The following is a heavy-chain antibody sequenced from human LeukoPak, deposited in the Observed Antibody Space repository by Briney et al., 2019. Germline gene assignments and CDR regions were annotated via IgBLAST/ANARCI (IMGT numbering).Heavy chain of an antibody. CDR2: ISGSGGNT. V-gene: IGHV3-23*01. D-gene: IGHD2-2*01. Sequence: GGSLRLSCAASGFTFSSYAVRWVRQAPGKGLEGVSDISGSGGNTYYADSVKGRFTISRDNSKNTLYLQMNSLRAEDTAVYYCAKVRVVVAPAAIDSWGQGTLVTVSS. CDR3: AKVRVVVAPAAIDS. CDR1: GFTFSSYA. J-gene: IGHJ4*02.